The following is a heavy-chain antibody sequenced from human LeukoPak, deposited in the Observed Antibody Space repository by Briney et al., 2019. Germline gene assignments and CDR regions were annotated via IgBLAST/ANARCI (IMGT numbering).Heavy chain of an antibody. CDR3: AGGAGWLIDY. D-gene: IGHD6-19*01. CDR1: GLTFSSYW. CDR2: IKKDGSEE. Sequence: GGSLRLSCAASGLTFSSYWMNWVRQAPGKGLEWVTIIKKDGSEEYYVDSVKGRFTISRDNAKNSVYLQMNSLRAEDTAMYYCAGGAGWLIDYWGQGVLVTVSS. J-gene: IGHJ4*02. V-gene: IGHV3-7*03.